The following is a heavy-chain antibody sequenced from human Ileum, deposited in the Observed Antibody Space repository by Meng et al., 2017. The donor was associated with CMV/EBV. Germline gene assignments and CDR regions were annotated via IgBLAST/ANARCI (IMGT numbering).Heavy chain of an antibody. V-gene: IGHV4-34*01. D-gene: IGHD6-13*01. J-gene: IGHJ4*02. CDR3: ARVIDPYSSDY. CDR2: INHSGST. CDR1: GGSFSGYY. Sequence: LTCAVYGGSFSGYYWSWIRQPPGKGLEWIGEINHSGSTNYNPSLKSRVTISVDTSKNQFSLKLSSVTAADTAVNYCARVIDPYSSDYWGQGTLVTVSS.